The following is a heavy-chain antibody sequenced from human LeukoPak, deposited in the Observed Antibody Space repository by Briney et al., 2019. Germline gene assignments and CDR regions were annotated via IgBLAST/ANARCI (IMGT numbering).Heavy chain of an antibody. CDR3: ARGLAAAGADWFDP. J-gene: IGHJ5*02. CDR2: IYYSGST. V-gene: IGHV4-59*12. D-gene: IGHD6-13*01. CDR1: GGSISSYY. Sequence: PSETLSLTCTVSGGSISSYYWSWIRQPPGKGLEWIGYIYYSGSTKYNPSLKSRVTISVDTSKNQFSLKVSSVTAADTAVYYCARGLAAAGADWFDPWGQGTLVTVSS.